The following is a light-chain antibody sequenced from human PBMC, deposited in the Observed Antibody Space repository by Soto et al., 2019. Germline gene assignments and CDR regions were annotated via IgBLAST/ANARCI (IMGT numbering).Light chain of an antibody. CDR2: GAS. CDR3: QQYGGSPPYT. J-gene: IGKJ2*01. V-gene: IGKV3-20*01. Sequence: VLTQSPGTLSLSPGERATISCRASQSIKSSSLAWYQHKPGQAPRLLFYGASSRATGIPHRFSGSASGTDFTLTISRLEPEDCGVYYCQQYGGSPPYTFGQGTRLEIK. CDR1: QSIKSSS.